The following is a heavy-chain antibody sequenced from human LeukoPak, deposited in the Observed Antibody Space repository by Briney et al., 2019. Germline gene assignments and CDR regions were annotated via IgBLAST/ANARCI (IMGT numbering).Heavy chain of an antibody. D-gene: IGHD5-18*01. CDR2: INHSGGT. J-gene: IGHJ4*02. CDR3: ARGRASYSYGRANYFDY. CDR1: GGSFSGYY. V-gene: IGHV4-34*01. Sequence: SETLSLTCVVYGGSFSGYYWGWIRQPPGKGLEWIGEINHSGGTNYNPSLKSRVTISVDTSKNQFSLKLSSVTAANTAVYYCARGRASYSYGRANYFDYWGQGTLVTVSS.